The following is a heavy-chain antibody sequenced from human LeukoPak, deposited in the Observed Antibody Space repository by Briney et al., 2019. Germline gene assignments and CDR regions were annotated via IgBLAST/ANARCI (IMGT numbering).Heavy chain of an antibody. CDR3: VKDVECSGGDCYFNWYDP. CDR2: VSVSGSVT. Sequence: GRSLRLSCAVSGFTFRNYGITCVSQAPRKWLEWVASVSVSGSVTYYADYVKGHFTISRDNSKNTLFLQMDSLRADDTAVYYCVKDVECSGGDCYFNWYDPWGQGTLITVSS. D-gene: IGHD2-21*02. J-gene: IGHJ5*02. CDR1: GFTFRNYG. V-gene: IGHV3-23*01.